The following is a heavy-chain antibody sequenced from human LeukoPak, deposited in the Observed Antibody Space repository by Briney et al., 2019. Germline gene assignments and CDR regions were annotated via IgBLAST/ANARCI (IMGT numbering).Heavy chain of an antibody. V-gene: IGHV4-39*01. CDR3: ARVGGHDY. Sequence: SETLSLTCTVSGGSISSSSYYWGWIRQPPGKGLEWIGSIYYSGSTYYNPSLKSRVTISVDTSKNQFSLKLSSVTAADTAVYYCARVGGHDYWGQGTLVTVSS. CDR2: IYYSGST. CDR1: GGSISSSSYY. J-gene: IGHJ4*02.